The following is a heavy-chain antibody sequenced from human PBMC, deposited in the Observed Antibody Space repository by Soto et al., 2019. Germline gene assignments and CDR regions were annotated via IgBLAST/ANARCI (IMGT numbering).Heavy chain of an antibody. J-gene: IGHJ4*02. CDR2: ISAHNGNT. CDR1: GYAFTTYG. V-gene: IGHV1-18*01. CDR3: ARWRYGDY. Sequence: QVHLVQSGADVTKPGASVKVSCKGSGYAFTTYGITWVRQAPGQGLEWMGWISAHNGNTNYAQKLQGRVTVTRDTSTSTAYLELRSLRSDDTAVYYCARWRYGDYWGQGALVTVSS. D-gene: IGHD1-1*01.